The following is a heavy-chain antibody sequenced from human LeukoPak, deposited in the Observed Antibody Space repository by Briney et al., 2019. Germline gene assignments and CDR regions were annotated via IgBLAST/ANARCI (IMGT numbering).Heavy chain of an antibody. Sequence: PSETLSLTCTVSGGSISSSSYYWGWIRQPPGKGLEWIGSIHYSGSTYYNPSLKSRVTISVDTSKNQFSLKLSSVTAADTAVYYCARLMNWLASFDYWGQGTLVTVSS. CDR2: IHYSGST. V-gene: IGHV4-39*01. CDR3: ARLMNWLASFDY. CDR1: GGSISSSSYY. J-gene: IGHJ4*02. D-gene: IGHD6-19*01.